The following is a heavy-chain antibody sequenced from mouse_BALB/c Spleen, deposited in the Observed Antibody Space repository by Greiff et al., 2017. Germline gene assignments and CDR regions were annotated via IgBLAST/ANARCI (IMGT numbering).Heavy chain of an antibody. CDR3: AIITTVVATSPFDY. Sequence: VKLQESGAELARPGASVKLSCKASGYTFTDYYINWVKQRTGQGLEWIGEIYPGSGNTYYNEKFKGKATLTADKSSSTAYMQLSSLTSEDSAVYFCAIITTVVATSPFDYWGQGTTLTVSS. CDR2: IYPGSGNT. V-gene: IGHV1-77*01. J-gene: IGHJ2*01. CDR1: GYTFTDYY. D-gene: IGHD1-1*01.